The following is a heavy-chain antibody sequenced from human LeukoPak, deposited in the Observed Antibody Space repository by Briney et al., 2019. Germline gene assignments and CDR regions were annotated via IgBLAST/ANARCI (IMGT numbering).Heavy chain of an antibody. J-gene: IGHJ4*02. CDR1: GGTFSSYG. CDR3: ARGRMGEKGNY. D-gene: IGHD3-16*01. V-gene: IGHV1-69*13. Sequence: SVKVSCKASGGTFSSYGISWVRQAPGQGLEWMGGIIPIFGTANYAQKFQGRVTITADESTSTAYMELSSLRFEDTAVYYCARGRMGEKGNYWGQGTLVTVSS. CDR2: IIPIFGTA.